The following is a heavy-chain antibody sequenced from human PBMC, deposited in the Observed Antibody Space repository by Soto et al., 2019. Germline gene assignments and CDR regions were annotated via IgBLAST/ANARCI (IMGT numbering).Heavy chain of an antibody. J-gene: IGHJ5*02. CDR3: AREEGGGYDHRWFDP. CDR1: GGSISSGGYY. Sequence: QVQLQESSLGLVKPSQTLSLTCTVSGGSISSGGYYWSWIRQHPGKGLEWIGYIYYSGSTYYNPSLKSRVTISVDTSKNQFSLKLSSVTAADTAVYYCAREEGGGYDHRWFDPWGQGTLVTVSS. V-gene: IGHV4-31*03. D-gene: IGHD5-12*01. CDR2: IYYSGST.